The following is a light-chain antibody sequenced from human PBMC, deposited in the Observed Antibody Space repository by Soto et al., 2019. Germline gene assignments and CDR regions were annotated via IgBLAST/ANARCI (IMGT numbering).Light chain of an antibody. Sequence: IQMTQFPSTLSASVGDRATITCRASQSISRWLAWYQQKQGKAPKILIFAASSLQSGVPSRFSGSRSGPDFTLPISSLQPEDVETDYCQQSYSSPPTFGQGTKVDIK. CDR3: QQSYSSPPT. CDR2: AAS. J-gene: IGKJ1*01. V-gene: IGKV1-39*01. CDR1: QSISRW.